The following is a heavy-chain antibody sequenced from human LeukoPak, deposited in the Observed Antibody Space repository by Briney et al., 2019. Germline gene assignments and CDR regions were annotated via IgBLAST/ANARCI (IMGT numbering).Heavy chain of an antibody. V-gene: IGHV3-23*01. CDR2: ISGSGGST. Sequence: GGSLRLSCTASGFTFSSYAMSWVRQAPGKGLEWVSAISGSGGSTYYADSVKGRFTISRDNSKNTLYLQMNSLRAEDTAVYYCAKDQEVDTVATRFDYWGQGTLVTVSS. CDR3: AKDQEVDTVATRFDY. J-gene: IGHJ4*02. CDR1: GFTFSSYA. D-gene: IGHD5-12*01.